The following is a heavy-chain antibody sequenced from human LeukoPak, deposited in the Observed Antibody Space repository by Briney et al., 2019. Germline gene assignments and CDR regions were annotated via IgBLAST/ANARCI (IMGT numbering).Heavy chain of an antibody. CDR1: GLAFSAYK. J-gene: IGHJ4*02. CDR2: ISTDGYTT. Sequence: GGSMRLSCAASGLAFSAYKMHWVRQAPRKGLVWFSRISTDGYTTDYADFVQGRFTASRDNTKNTWSLEMNSLRAEDTAVYYCVVGGSPGYWGQGTLVTVSS. CDR3: VVGGSPGY. V-gene: IGHV3-74*01. D-gene: IGHD2-15*01.